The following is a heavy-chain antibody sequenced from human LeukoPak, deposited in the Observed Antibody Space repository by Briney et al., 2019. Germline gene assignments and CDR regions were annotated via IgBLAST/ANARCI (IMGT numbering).Heavy chain of an antibody. CDR3: AKDAGYSSSWALLDY. J-gene: IGHJ4*02. CDR1: GFTFDDYA. D-gene: IGHD6-13*01. V-gene: IGHV3-9*01. CDR2: ISWNSGSI. Sequence: PGGSLRLSCAASGFTFDDYAMHWVRQAPGKGLEWVSGISWNSGSIGYADSVKGRFTISRDNAKNSLYLQMNSLRAEDTALYYCAKDAGYSSSWALLDYWGQGTLVTVSS.